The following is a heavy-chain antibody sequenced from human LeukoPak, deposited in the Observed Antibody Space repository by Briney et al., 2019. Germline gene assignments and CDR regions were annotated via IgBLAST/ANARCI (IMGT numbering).Heavy chain of an antibody. V-gene: IGHV4-34*01. CDR2: INHSGST. J-gene: IGHJ4*02. CDR1: GGSFSGYY. Sequence: SETLSLTCAVYGGSFSGYYWSWIRQPPGKGLEWIGEINHSGSTNYNPSLKSRVTISVDTSKNQFSLKLSSVTAEDTAVYYCARGRRYYYDSSGYGFDYWGQGTLVTVSS. CDR3: ARGRRYYYDSSGYGFDY. D-gene: IGHD3-22*01.